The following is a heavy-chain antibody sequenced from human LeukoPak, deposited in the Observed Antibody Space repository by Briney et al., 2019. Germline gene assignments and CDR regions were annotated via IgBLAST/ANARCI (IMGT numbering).Heavy chain of an antibody. CDR1: VYTFIGYY. D-gene: IGHD6-13*01. CDR2: INPNSGGT. Sequence: GASVTVSCKASVYTFIGYYIHWVRQVPGQGLEWMGWINPNSGGTKYPQKFQGRVTMTRDTSISTTYMELSRLRSDDTAVYYCARGETEETGTRPDAFDIWGHGTMVTVSS. CDR3: ARGETEETGTRPDAFDI. J-gene: IGHJ3*02. V-gene: IGHV1-2*02.